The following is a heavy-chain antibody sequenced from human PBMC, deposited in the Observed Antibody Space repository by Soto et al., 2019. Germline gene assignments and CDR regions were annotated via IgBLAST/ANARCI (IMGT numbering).Heavy chain of an antibody. CDR3: ARDDRRDSSNWTAYYYYYYGMDG. D-gene: IGHD6-13*01. CDR1: GYTFTSYG. Sequence: ASVKVSCKASGYTFTSYGISWVRQAPGQGLEWMGWISAYSGNTNYAQKLQGRVTMTTDTSTSTAYMELRSLRSDDTAVYYCARDDRRDSSNWTAYYYYYYGMDGWGQGTTVTVSS. CDR2: ISAYSGNT. J-gene: IGHJ6*02. V-gene: IGHV1-18*01.